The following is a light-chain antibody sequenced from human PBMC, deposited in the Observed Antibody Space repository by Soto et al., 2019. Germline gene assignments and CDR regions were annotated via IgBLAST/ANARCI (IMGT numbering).Light chain of an antibody. CDR1: QSISSW. J-gene: IGKJ1*01. CDR3: QQYNYFWA. CDR2: DAS. Sequence: DIQMTQSPSPLSASVGDRVTITCRASQSISSWLAWYQQKPGKAPKLLIYDASNLESGVPSRFSGGGSGTEFSLTISSLQPDDFATYYCQQYNYFWAFGQGTKVDIK. V-gene: IGKV1-5*01.